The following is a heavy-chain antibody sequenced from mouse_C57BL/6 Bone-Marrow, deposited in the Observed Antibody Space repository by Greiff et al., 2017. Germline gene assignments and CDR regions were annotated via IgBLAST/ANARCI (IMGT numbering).Heavy chain of an antibody. CDR2: IWRGGST. CDR3: AKNANDGYYWFAY. CDR1: GFSLTSYG. D-gene: IGHD2-3*01. Sequence: VKLMESGPGLVQPSQSLSITCTVSGFSLTSYGVHWVRQSPGKGLEWLGVIWRGGSTDSNAAFMSRLSITKDNSKSQVFFKMISRQADDTAIYYCAKNANDGYYWFAYWGQGTLVTVSA. V-gene: IGHV2-5*01. J-gene: IGHJ3*01.